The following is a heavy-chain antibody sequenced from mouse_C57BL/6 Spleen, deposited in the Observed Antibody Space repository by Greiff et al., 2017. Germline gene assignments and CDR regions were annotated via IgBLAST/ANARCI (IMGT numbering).Heavy chain of an antibody. D-gene: IGHD1-1*01. Sequence: QVQLQQPGAELVRPGSSVKLSCKASGYTFTSYWMHWVKQRPIQGLEWIGNIDPSDSETHYNQKFKDKPTLTVDKSSSTAYLQLSSLTSEDSAVYYCARGHYGSPFAYWGQGTLVTVSA. CDR3: ARGHYGSPFAY. V-gene: IGHV1-52*01. CDR2: IDPSDSET. J-gene: IGHJ3*01. CDR1: GYTFTSYW.